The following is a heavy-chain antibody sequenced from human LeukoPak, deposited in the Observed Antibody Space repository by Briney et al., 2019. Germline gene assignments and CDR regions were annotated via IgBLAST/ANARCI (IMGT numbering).Heavy chain of an antibody. Sequence: PSETLSLTCTVSGGSISSYYWSWIRQPPGKGLEWIGYIYYSGSTNYNPSLKSRVTISVDTSKNQFSLKLSSVTAADTAVYYCARGGGWYTGYYFDYWGQGTLVTVSS. CDR2: IYYSGST. J-gene: IGHJ4*02. CDR1: GGSISSYY. CDR3: ARGGGWYTGYYFDY. D-gene: IGHD6-19*01. V-gene: IGHV4-59*01.